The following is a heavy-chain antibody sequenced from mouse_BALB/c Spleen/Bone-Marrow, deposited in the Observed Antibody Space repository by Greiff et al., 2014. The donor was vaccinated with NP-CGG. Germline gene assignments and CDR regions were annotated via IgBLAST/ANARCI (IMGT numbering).Heavy chain of an antibody. V-gene: IGHV2-6-2*01. CDR3: ARSGTDYAMDY. J-gene: IGHJ4*01. CDR1: GVSLARYG. CDR2: IWSDGST. D-gene: IGHD4-1*01. Sequence: QGPLKESGPDPGAPSQSLSLTCTVSGVSLARYGLHWVRQPPGKGLGWLGVIWSDGSTTYNSALKSRLSISKDNSKRQALLKMNSLQTDDTAMYYCARSGTDYAMDYWGQGTSVTVSS.